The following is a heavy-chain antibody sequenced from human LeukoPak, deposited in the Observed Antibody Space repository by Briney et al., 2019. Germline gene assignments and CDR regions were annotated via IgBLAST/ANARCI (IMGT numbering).Heavy chain of an antibody. J-gene: IGHJ4*02. D-gene: IGHD3-3*01. Sequence: PSETLSLTCAVYGGSFSGYYWSWIRQPPGKGLEWIGGINHSGSTNYNPSLKSRVTISVDTSKNQFSLKLSSVTAADTAVYYCARTITIFGVVKDVDYFDYWGQGTLVTVSS. V-gene: IGHV4-34*01. CDR2: INHSGST. CDR3: ARTITIFGVVKDVDYFDY. CDR1: GGSFSGYY.